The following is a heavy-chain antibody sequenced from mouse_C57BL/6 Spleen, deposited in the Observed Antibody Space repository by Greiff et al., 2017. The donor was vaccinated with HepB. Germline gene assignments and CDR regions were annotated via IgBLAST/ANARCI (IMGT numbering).Heavy chain of an antibody. CDR1: GYTFTSYW. V-gene: IGHV1-55*01. D-gene: IGHD4-1*01. CDR2: IYPGSGST. CDR3: ATGTVPFDY. Sequence: QVQLQQSGAELVKPGASVKMSCKASGYTFTSYWITWVKQRPGQGPEWIGDIYPGSGSTNYNEKFKSKATLTVDTSSSTAYMQLSSLTSEDSAVYYCATGTVPFDYGGQGTTLTVSS. J-gene: IGHJ2*01.